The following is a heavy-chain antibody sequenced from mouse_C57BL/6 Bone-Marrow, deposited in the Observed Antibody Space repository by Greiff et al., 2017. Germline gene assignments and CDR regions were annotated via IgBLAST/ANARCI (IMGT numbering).Heavy chain of an antibody. V-gene: IGHV1-81*01. Sequence: VQLQQSGAELARPGASVKLSCKASGYTFTSYGISWVKQRTGQGLEWIGEIYPRSGNTYYNEKFKGKATLTADKSSSTGYMELRSLTSEGSAVYFCARPPHYGDFPWFAYWGQGTGVTVSA. CDR3: ARPPHYGDFPWFAY. J-gene: IGHJ3*01. CDR2: IYPRSGNT. CDR1: GYTFTSYG. D-gene: IGHD2-13*01.